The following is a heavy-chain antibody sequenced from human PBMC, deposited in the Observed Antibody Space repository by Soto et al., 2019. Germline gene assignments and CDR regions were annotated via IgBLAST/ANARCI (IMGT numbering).Heavy chain of an antibody. J-gene: IGHJ6*02. CDR1: GGTFSSYA. V-gene: IGHV1-69*01. Sequence: QVQLVQSGAEVKKPGSSVKVSCKASGGTFSSYAISWVRQAPGQGLEWMGGIIPISGTANYAQKFQCRVTMTADESTSTAYMELSSLRSEDTAVYYCARSQGSSTSLEIYYYYYYGMDVWGQGTTVTVSS. CDR3: ARSQGSSTSLEIYYYYYYGMDV. CDR2: IIPISGTA. D-gene: IGHD2-2*01.